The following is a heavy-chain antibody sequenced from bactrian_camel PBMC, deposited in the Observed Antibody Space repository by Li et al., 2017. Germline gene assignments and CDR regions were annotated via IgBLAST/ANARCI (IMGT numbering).Heavy chain of an antibody. CDR3: ATEPAATWMDCPRDFRW. J-gene: IGHJ6*01. CDR2: VTAAGGV. D-gene: IGHD1*01. Sequence: QLVESGGGSVQAGGSLRLACAASADAYRVNCIGWFRQAPGKEREWVATVTAAGGVTYADSIKGRFTASTDSAKNILYLEMNSLKPEDTAIYYCATEPAATWMDCPRDFRWRGQGTQVTVS. CDR1: ADAYRVNC. V-gene: IGHV3S53*01.